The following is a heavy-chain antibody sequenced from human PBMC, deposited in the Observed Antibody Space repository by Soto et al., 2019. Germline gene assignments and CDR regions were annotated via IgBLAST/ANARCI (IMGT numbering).Heavy chain of an antibody. J-gene: IGHJ4*02. CDR1: GFTFSSYG. V-gene: IGHV3-33*01. CDR3: ARVPTVNIQLFDY. Sequence: GGSLRLSCAASGFTFSSYGMHWVRQAPGKGLEWVAVIWYDGSNKYYADSVKGRFTISRDNSKNTLYLQMNSLRAEDTAVYYCARVPTVNIQLFDYWGPGTLVTVSS. CDR2: IWYDGSNK. D-gene: IGHD5-18*01.